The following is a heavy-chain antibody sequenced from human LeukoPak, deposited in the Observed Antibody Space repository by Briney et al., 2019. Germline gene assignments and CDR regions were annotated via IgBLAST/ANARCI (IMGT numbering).Heavy chain of an antibody. Sequence: SETLSLTCTVSGGSISSGGYYWSWIRQHPGKGLEWNGYIYYSGSTYYNPSLKSRVTISVDTSKNQFSLKLSSVTAADTAVYYCARHFYGSGNDYWGQGTLVTVSS. J-gene: IGHJ4*02. V-gene: IGHV4-31*03. D-gene: IGHD3-10*01. CDR2: IYYSGST. CDR3: ARHFYGSGNDY. CDR1: GGSISSGGYY.